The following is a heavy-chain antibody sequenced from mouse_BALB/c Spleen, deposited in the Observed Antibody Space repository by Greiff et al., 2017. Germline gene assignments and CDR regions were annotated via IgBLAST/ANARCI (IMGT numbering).Heavy chain of an antibody. J-gene: IGHJ3*01. CDR3: ARSGSVAY. V-gene: IGHV5-12-2*01. D-gene: IGHD1-3*01. CDR2: ISNGGGST. Sequence: EVKLVESGGGLVQPGGSLKLSCAASGFTFSSYTMSWVRQTPEKRLEWVAYISNGGGSTYYPDTVKGRFTISRDNAKNTLYLQMSSLKSEDTAMYYCARSGSVAYWGQGTLVTVSA. CDR1: GFTFSSYT.